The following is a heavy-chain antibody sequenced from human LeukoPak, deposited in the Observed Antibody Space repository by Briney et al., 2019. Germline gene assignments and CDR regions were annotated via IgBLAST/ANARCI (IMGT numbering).Heavy chain of an antibody. CDR3: ARQGRGSGSQDYYYYYMDV. CDR1: GYSFTGYY. V-gene: IGHV1-2*02. D-gene: IGHD3-10*01. Sequence: ASVKVSCKASGYSFTGYYIHWVRQAPGQGLEWMGWINPDGGVTKSAQNFQGRVTMTRDKSINTVYMELSGLTSDDTALYYCARQGRGSGSQDYYYYYMDVWGKGTTVTVSS. CDR2: INPDGGVT. J-gene: IGHJ6*03.